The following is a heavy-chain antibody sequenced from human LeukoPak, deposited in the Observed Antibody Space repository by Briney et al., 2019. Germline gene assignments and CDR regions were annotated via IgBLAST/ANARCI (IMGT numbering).Heavy chain of an antibody. J-gene: IGHJ4*02. CDR1: GFTFSKYA. V-gene: IGHV3-23*01. Sequence: GGSLRLSCAASGFTFSKYAMSWVRQAPVKGLEWVSAISPSDGNTFYADSVKGRFTISRDNANNSLSLQMNSLRDEDTAVYYCVLGSPFDYWGQGTLVTVSS. CDR3: VLGSPFDY. D-gene: IGHD3-10*01. CDR2: ISPSDGNT.